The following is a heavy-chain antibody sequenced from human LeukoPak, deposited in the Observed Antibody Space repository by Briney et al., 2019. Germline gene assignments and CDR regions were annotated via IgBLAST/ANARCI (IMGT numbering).Heavy chain of an antibody. Sequence: ASVKVSCKPSRYRFTSYCIRWVRQAPGQGLEWTGWISAYNGNTTYAQKLQGRVTMTTDTSTSTAYMELRSLRSDDTAVYYCAGAAIFGSQCNDYWGQGTLVTVSS. J-gene: IGHJ4*02. D-gene: IGHD3-3*01. CDR2: ISAYNGNT. CDR1: RYRFTSYC. V-gene: IGHV1-18*01. CDR3: AGAAIFGSQCNDY.